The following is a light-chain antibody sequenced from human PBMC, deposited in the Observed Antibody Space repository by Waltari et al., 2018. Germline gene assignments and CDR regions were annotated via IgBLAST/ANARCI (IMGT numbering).Light chain of an antibody. J-gene: IGKJ4*01. V-gene: IGKV1-12*01. CDR1: QAISSW. CDR3: QQAKTFPLT. CDR2: AAS. Sequence: DIQMTQSPSSVSASVGDTVAITCRSSQAISSWLAWYQQNPGKAPDLLIYAASSLQSGVPSRFSGSGSGTDFTLTITSLQPEDFAIYYCQQAKTFPLTFGGGTKVEIK.